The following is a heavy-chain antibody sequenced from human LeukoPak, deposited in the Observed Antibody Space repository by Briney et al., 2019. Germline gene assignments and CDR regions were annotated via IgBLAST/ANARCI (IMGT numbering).Heavy chain of an antibody. CDR1: EFTFSSYS. V-gene: IGHV3-21*01. CDR3: ARNSGKARAFDI. CDR2: TTSSSNM. D-gene: IGHD4-23*01. Sequence: GGSLRLSCAASEFTFSSYSMNWVRQAPGKGLEWVSSTTSSSNMYYADSVKGRFTISRDNAKNSLYLQMNSLRAEDTAVYYCARNSGKARAFDIWGQGTMVTVSS. J-gene: IGHJ3*02.